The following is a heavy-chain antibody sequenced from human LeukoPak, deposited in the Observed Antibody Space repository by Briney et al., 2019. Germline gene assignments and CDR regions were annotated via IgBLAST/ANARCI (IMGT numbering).Heavy chain of an antibody. D-gene: IGHD1-26*01. Sequence: GGSLRLSCAASGFTFSSYAMSWVRQAPGKGLEWVSAISGSGGSTYYADSVKGGFTISRDNSKNTLYLQMNSLRAEDTAVYYCAREWELLDAFDIWGQGTMVTVSS. V-gene: IGHV3-23*01. J-gene: IGHJ3*02. CDR1: GFTFSSYA. CDR3: AREWELLDAFDI. CDR2: ISGSGGST.